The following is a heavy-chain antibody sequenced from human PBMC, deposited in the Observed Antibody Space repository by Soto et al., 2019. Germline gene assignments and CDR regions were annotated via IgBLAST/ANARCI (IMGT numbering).Heavy chain of an antibody. D-gene: IGHD3-10*01. CDR3: ARTLSGFTYGSRQFYFDY. CDR1: GDPITSYF. V-gene: IGHV4-4*07. CDR2: VFPGGPT. Sequence: QVQLQESGPGLVKPSETLSLICTVSGDPITSYFWTWLRQPAGKGLEWIGHVFPGGPTSHNSSLKCRVSMSIVTSKNQFSLPLTSVTAADTAVYYCARTLSGFTYGSRQFYFDYWGQGTLVTVSS. J-gene: IGHJ4*02.